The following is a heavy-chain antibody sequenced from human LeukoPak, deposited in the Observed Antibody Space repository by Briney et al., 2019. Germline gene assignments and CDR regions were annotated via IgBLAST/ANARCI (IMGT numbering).Heavy chain of an antibody. D-gene: IGHD2-2*01. J-gene: IGHJ6*03. V-gene: IGHV1-2*02. CDR3: ARVFYAKDIVVVPAYYYYYLDV. CDR1: GYTFTGYH. Sequence: ASVKVSCKAAGYTFTGYHMHWVRQAPGQGLEWMGWISPNSGGTNYAQKFQGRVTMTRDTSISTAYMEVSRLRSDDTAVYYCARVFYAKDIVVVPAYYYYYLDVWGKGTTVTVSS. CDR2: ISPNSGGT.